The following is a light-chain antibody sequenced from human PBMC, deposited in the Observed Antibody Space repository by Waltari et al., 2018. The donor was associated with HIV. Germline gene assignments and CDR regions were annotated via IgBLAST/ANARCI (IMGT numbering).Light chain of an antibody. J-gene: IGKJ3*01. CDR1: QSVNSY. Sequence: VLTQSPVTLSVSQGERVTLSCRASQSVNSYLSWYQQKPVQPPRLLMYDTSKRATGIPARFSGSGSGTDFTLAISRLEPEDFAVYCCQEHSNWPLSTFGPGTKVDVK. V-gene: IGKV3-11*01. CDR3: QEHSNWPLST. CDR2: DTS.